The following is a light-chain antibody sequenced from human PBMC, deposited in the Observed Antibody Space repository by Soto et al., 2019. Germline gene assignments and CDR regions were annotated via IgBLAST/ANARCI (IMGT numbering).Light chain of an antibody. V-gene: IGKV3-20*01. CDR1: QSVNSGS. J-gene: IGKJ1*01. CDR3: QQYGSSVWT. Sequence: DIELTQSPATLSVSPGDRAILSCRASQSVNSGSLSWYQQRPGQAPILLIYGATIRATGIPDKFSGSESGTDFTLSIRSLEPEDVDVYYCQQYGSSVWTFGQGTKVEIK. CDR2: GAT.